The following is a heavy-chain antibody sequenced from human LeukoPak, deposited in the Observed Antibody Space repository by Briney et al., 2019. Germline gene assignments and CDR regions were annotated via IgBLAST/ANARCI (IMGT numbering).Heavy chain of an antibody. Sequence: GSLRLSCAASGFTFSSYSMNWVRQAPGKGLEWVSYISSSSSTIYYADSVKGRFTISRDNAKNSLYLQMNSLRAEDTAVYYCARDMTTVTFWGQGTLVTVSS. J-gene: IGHJ4*02. CDR3: ARDMTTVTF. D-gene: IGHD4-17*01. CDR1: GFTFSSYS. CDR2: ISSSSSTI. V-gene: IGHV3-48*04.